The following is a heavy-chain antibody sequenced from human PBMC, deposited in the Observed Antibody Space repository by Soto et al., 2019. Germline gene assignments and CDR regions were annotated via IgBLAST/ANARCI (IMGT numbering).Heavy chain of an antibody. Sequence: EVQLLESGGGLVQPGGSLRLSCAASGFTFTTYAMTWVRQAPGKGLEWVSTISGSGGSTYYADFAKGRCTISRDNSKNTLYLQLNSLRAEDTALYYCAKRFTWFGDLYPMWFDPWGQGTLVTVSS. V-gene: IGHV3-23*01. CDR3: AKRFTWFGDLYPMWFDP. D-gene: IGHD3-10*01. CDR2: ISGSGGST. CDR1: GFTFTTYA. J-gene: IGHJ5*02.